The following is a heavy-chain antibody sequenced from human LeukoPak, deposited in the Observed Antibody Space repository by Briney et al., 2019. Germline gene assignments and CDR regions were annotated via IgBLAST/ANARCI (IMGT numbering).Heavy chain of an antibody. Sequence: ASVKVSCKASGYTFTSYGISWVRQAPGQGLEWMGWISAYNGNTNCAQKLQGRVTMTTDTSTSTAYMELRSLRSDDTAVYYCATKLYDFWSAFDIWGQGTMVTVSS. V-gene: IGHV1-18*01. J-gene: IGHJ3*02. CDR3: ATKLYDFWSAFDI. CDR2: ISAYNGNT. CDR1: GYTFTSYG. D-gene: IGHD3-3*01.